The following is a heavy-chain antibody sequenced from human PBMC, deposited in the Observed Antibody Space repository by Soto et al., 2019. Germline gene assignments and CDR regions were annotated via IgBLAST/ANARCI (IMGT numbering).Heavy chain of an antibody. V-gene: IGHV3-15*01. CDR2: IKSRIDGGTT. D-gene: IGHD6-13*01. CDR1: GFTFSDAW. CDR3: ITLTAAASGY. Sequence: EVQLVESGGGLVKPGGSLRLSWAASGFTFSDAWMSWVRQAPGKGLEWVGRIKSRIDGGTTEYAAPVKDRFTISRDDSKNTLYLQMNSLKTEDTAVDYCITLTAAASGYWGQGTLVTVSS. J-gene: IGHJ4*02.